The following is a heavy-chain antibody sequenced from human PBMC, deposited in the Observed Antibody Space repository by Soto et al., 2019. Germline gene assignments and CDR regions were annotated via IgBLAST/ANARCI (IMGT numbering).Heavy chain of an antibody. V-gene: IGHV1-2*02. Sequence: ASVKVSCKASGYRFTDYYVHWVRQSPGQGLEWMGWIHPNSGGTKFPQKFQGRVIMTRDTSISTAYMDLSRLTPDDTAVYYCARAELTSLELAKMYWGQGTLVTVAS. CDR1: GYRFTDYY. D-gene: IGHD1-1*01. CDR3: ARAELTSLELAKMY. CDR2: IHPNSGGT. J-gene: IGHJ4*02.